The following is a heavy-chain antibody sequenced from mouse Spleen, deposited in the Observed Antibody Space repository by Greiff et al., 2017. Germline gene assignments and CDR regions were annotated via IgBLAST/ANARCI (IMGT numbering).Heavy chain of an antibody. CDR1: GFNIKDTY. Sequence: DVHLVESGAELVKPGASVKLSCTASGFNIKDTYMHWVKQRPEQGLEWIGRIDPANGNTKYDPKFQGRATITADTASNTAYLQLSSLTSEDTAVYYCASTGAMDYWGQGTSVTVSS. CDR3: ASTGAMDY. V-gene: IGHV14-3*02. D-gene: IGHD1-1*01. J-gene: IGHJ4*01. CDR2: IDPANGNT.